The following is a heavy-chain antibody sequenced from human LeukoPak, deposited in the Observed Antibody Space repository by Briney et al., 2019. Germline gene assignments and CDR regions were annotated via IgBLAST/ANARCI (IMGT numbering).Heavy chain of an antibody. D-gene: IGHD2-2*01. V-gene: IGHV4-39*01. Sequence: SETLSLTCTVSGGSISSSSYYWGWIRQPPGKGLEWIGNIYYSGSTYYNPSLKSRVTISVDTSKNQFSLKLSSVTAADTAVYYCARLRCSSTSCYYYYYYYYGMDVWGQGTTVTVSS. J-gene: IGHJ6*02. CDR1: GGSISSSSYY. CDR2: IYYSGST. CDR3: ARLRCSSTSCYYYYYYYYGMDV.